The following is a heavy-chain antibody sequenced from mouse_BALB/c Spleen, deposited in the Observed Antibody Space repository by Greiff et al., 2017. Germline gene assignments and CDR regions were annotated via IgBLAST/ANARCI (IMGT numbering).Heavy chain of an antibody. CDR3: ARRGITRYFDV. CDR2: ILPGSGST. V-gene: IGHV1-9*01. D-gene: IGHD2-4*01. CDR1: GYTFSSYW. Sequence: QVQLQQSGAELMKPGASVKISCKATGYTFSSYWIEWVKQRPGHGLEWIGEILPGSGSTNYNEKFKGKATFTADTSSNTAYMQLSSLTSEDSAVYYCARRGITRYFDVWGAGTTVTVSS. J-gene: IGHJ1*01.